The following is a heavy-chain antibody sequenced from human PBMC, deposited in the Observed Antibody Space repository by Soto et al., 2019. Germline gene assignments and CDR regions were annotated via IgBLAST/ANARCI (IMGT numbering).Heavy chain of an antibody. J-gene: IGHJ4*02. CDR1: GGSINGSY. D-gene: IGHD6-19*01. CDR3: ARSVAVPGAHIDY. CDR2: VYYTGST. Sequence: PSETLSLTCSVSGGSINGSYWSWIRQSPGKGLEWLGYVYYTGSTNYSPSLRSRVSISVDTSKNEFPLRLSSVTAADTAVYFCARSVAVPGAHIDYWGQGTQVTVSS. V-gene: IGHV4-59*01.